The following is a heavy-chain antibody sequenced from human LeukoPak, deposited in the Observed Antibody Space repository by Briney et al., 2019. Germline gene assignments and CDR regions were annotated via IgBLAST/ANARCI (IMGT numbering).Heavy chain of an antibody. V-gene: IGHV3-23*01. Sequence: GGSLRLSCAASGFTFSNYGMTWVRQAPGRGLEWVSGISASGGSTYDADSVRGRFTISRDNSKNTLYLQMNILRAEDTAVYYCARAGQGDYYYFYYIDVWGKGTTVTISS. CDR1: GFTFSNYG. D-gene: IGHD2-21*02. J-gene: IGHJ6*03. CDR2: ISASGGST. CDR3: ARAGQGDYYYFYYIDV.